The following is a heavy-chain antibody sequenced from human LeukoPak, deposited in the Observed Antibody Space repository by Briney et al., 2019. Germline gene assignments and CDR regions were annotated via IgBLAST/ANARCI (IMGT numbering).Heavy chain of an antibody. J-gene: IGHJ4*02. CDR2: ISGYTNNT. CDR3: ARDSPPPDSFLDY. V-gene: IGHV1-18*01. CDR1: AYTFTSYG. D-gene: IGHD5-18*01. Sequence: GASVKVSCKASAYTFTSYGINWVRQAPGQGLEWMGWISGYTNNTNYAQKFQGRVTMTTDKSTSTAYMELSSLRSEDTAVYYCARDSPPPDSFLDYWGQGTLVTVSS.